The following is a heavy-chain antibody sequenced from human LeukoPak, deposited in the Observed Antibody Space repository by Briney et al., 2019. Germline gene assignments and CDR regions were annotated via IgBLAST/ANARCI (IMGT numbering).Heavy chain of an antibody. D-gene: IGHD1-7*01. CDR3: ARQTSYNWNYEAYFDY. CDR1: GGSISSSSYY. Sequence: SETLSLTCTVSGGSISSSSYYWGWIRQPPGKGLEWIGSIYYSGSTHYNPSLKSRVTISVDTSKNQFSLKLSSVTAADTAVYYCARQTSYNWNYEAYFDYWGQGTLVTVSS. J-gene: IGHJ4*02. V-gene: IGHV4-39*01. CDR2: IYYSGST.